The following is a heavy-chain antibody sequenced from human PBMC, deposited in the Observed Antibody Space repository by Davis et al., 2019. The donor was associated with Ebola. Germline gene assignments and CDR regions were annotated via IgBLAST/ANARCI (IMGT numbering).Heavy chain of an antibody. CDR2: IYSSGST. J-gene: IGHJ4*02. V-gene: IGHV4-59*01. CDR1: GGSISSYY. D-gene: IGHD6-13*01. CDR3: ARVSSAAGVDY. Sequence: SETLSLTCTVSGGSISSYYWSWIRQPPGKGLEWIGYIYSSGSTHYNPSLKSRVTISVDTSKNQFSLKLSSVTAADTAVYYCARVSSAAGVDYWGQGTLVTVSS.